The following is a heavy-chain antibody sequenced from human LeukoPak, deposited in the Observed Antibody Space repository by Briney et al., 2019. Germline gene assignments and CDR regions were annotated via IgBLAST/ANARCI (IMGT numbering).Heavy chain of an antibody. J-gene: IGHJ5*02. Sequence: KASETLSLTCTVSGGSIGSYYWSWIRQPPGKGLEWIGYIYYSASRHNPSLKGRVTMSSDTSKNQFFLKLSSVTVADTAVYYCARVRDGYNYVMRTRWFDPWGQGTLVTVSS. CDR3: ARVRDGYNYVMRTRWFDP. V-gene: IGHV4-59*01. CDR1: GGSIGSYY. D-gene: IGHD5-24*01. CDR2: IYYSAS.